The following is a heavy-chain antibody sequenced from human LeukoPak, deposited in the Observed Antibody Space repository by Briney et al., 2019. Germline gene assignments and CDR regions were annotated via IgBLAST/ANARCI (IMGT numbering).Heavy chain of an antibody. CDR3: ANYGDGGY. J-gene: IGHJ4*02. CDR2: ISYDGSNK. Sequence: PGGSLRLSCVASEFTFNNFAINWVRQAPGKGLEWVAVISYDGSNKYYADSVKGRFTISRDNSKNTLYLQMNSLRAEDTAVYYCANYGDGGYWGQGTLVTVSS. CDR1: EFTFNNFA. V-gene: IGHV3-30-3*01. D-gene: IGHD4-17*01.